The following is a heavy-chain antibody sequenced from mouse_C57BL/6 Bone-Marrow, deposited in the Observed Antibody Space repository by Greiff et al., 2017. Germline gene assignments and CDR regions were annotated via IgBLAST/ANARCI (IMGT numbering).Heavy chain of an antibody. V-gene: IGHV1-47*01. Sequence: VQGVESGAELVKPGASVKMSCKASGYTFTTYPIEWMKQNHGKSLEWIGNFHPYNDDTKYNEKFKGKATLTVEKSSSTVYLELSRLTSDDSAVYYCARRDDGYWYFDVWGTGTTVTVSS. CDR1: GYTFTTYP. CDR3: ARRDDGYWYFDV. CDR2: FHPYNDDT. D-gene: IGHD2-3*01. J-gene: IGHJ1*03.